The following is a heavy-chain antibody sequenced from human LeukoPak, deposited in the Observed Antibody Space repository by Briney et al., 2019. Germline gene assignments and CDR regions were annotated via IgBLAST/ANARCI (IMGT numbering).Heavy chain of an antibody. CDR1: GFTFSSYA. Sequence: GRSLRLSCAASGFTFSSYAMHWVRQAPGKGLEWAAVIWYDGSNKYYADSVKGRFTISRDNSKNTLYLQMNSLRAEDTAVYYCARTTGFGSGWYFDYWGQGTLVTVSS. J-gene: IGHJ4*02. V-gene: IGHV3-33*08. CDR2: IWYDGSNK. D-gene: IGHD6-19*01. CDR3: ARTTGFGSGWYFDY.